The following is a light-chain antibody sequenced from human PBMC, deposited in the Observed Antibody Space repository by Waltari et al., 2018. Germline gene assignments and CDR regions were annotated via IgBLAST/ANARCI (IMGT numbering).Light chain of an antibody. CDR2: GAS. Sequence: VILTQSPATLSLSPGERATLSCRDSQSVSSYLAWDQQKPGQAPRLLIYGASSRATGIPDRFSGSGSGTEFTLTISSLEPEDFAVYYCQKYSGSPYSFGQGTKVEIK. CDR3: QKYSGSPYS. CDR1: QSVSSY. J-gene: IGKJ2*03. V-gene: IGKV3-20*01.